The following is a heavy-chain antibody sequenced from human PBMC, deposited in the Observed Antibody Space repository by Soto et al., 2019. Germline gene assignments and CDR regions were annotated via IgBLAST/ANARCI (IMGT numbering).Heavy chain of an antibody. CDR2: ISGSGGST. V-gene: IGHV3-23*01. CDR1: GFTFSSYA. D-gene: IGHD6-6*01. J-gene: IGHJ5*02. CDR3: AKDPYEYSSSDYNWFDP. Sequence: EVQLLESGGGLVQPGGSLRLSCAASGFTFSSYAMSWVRQAPGKGLEWVSAISGSGGSTYYADSVKGRFTNSRDNSKNTLYLQMNSLRAEDTAVYYCAKDPYEYSSSDYNWFDPWGQGTLVTVSS.